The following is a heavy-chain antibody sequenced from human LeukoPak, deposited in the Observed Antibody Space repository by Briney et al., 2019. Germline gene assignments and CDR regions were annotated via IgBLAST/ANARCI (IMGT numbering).Heavy chain of an antibody. CDR1: GYTFTSYD. CDR3: ARVRRSCIRLSCYSFNY. J-gene: IGHJ4*02. D-gene: IGHD2-15*01. Sequence: ASVKVSCKASGYTFTSYDINWVRQATGQGLEGMGWMNPNSGNTGYAQKFQGRVTMTRNTSISTAYMELSSLRSEDTAVYYCARVRRSCIRLSCYSFNYWGQGTLVTVSS. CDR2: MNPNSGNT. V-gene: IGHV1-8*01.